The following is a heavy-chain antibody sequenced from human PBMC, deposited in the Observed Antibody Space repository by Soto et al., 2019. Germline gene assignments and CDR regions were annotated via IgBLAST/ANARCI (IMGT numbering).Heavy chain of an antibody. CDR1: GGTFSSYA. CDR3: ARDRVLTYYDFWSGYSDAFDI. CDR2: IIPIFGTA. V-gene: IGHV1-69*13. D-gene: IGHD3-3*01. Sequence: SVKVSCKASGGTFSSYAISWVRQAPGQGLEWMGGIIPIFGTANYAQKFQGRVTITADESTSTAYMELSSLRSEDTAVYYCARDRVLTYYDFWSGYSDAFDIWGQGTMVTVSS. J-gene: IGHJ3*02.